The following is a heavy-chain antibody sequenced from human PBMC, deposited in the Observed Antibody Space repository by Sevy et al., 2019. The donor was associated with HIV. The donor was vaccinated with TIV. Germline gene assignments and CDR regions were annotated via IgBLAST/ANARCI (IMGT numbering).Heavy chain of an antibody. CDR2: ISYDGSRT. CDR1: VFTFSDYT. CDR3: TRVRGLLGWFDS. J-gene: IGHJ5*01. V-gene: IGHV3-30*04. D-gene: IGHD3-10*01. Sequence: GGSLRLSCAASVFTFSDYTIHWVRQAPGKGLEWVSVISYDGSRTSYADSVKGRFTISRDNSKNTLFLQMNSLRAEDTAVYYCTRVRGLLGWFDSWGQGTLVTVSS.